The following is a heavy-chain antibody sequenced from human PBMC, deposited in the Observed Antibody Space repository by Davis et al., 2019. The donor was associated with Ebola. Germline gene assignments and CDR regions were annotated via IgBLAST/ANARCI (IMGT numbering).Heavy chain of an antibody. CDR2: IYSGGST. V-gene: IGHV3-66*01. Sequence: GESLKISCAASGFTVSSNYMSWVRQAPGKGLEWVSVIYSGGSTYYADSVKGRFTISRDNSKNTLYLQMNSLRAEDTAVYYCARGSATYYYDSSGYYSYWYFDLWGRGTLVTVSS. D-gene: IGHD3-22*01. CDR3: ARGSATYYYDSSGYYSYWYFDL. CDR1: GFTVSSNY. J-gene: IGHJ2*01.